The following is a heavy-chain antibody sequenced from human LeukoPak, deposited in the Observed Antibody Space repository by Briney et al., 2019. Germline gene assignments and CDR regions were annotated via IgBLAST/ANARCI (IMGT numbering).Heavy chain of an antibody. CDR1: GFTVSSNY. J-gene: IGHJ4*02. CDR2: IYSGGST. CDR3: ARGLRPYYDSSGPFDY. D-gene: IGHD3-22*01. Sequence: GGSLRLSCAASGFTVSSNYMSWVRQAPGKGLEWVSVIYSGGSTYYADSVKGRFTISRDNSKNTLYLQMNSLRAEDTAVYYCARGLRPYYDSSGPFDYWGQGTLVAVSS. V-gene: IGHV3-53*01.